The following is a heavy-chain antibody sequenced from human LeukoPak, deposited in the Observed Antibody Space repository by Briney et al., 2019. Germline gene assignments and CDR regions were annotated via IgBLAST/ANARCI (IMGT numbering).Heavy chain of an antibody. V-gene: IGHV3-30*03. D-gene: IGHD5-18*01. Sequence: PGRSLRLSCEASGFSFRNYAMHWVRQAPGKGLEWVAVISYDGSYTKYGDFVKGRFTISRDNSQDTLYLQMDSLRAEDTALYYCARVLGGQVWLHYLDYWGQGALVTVSS. CDR1: GFSFRNYA. CDR3: ARVLGGQVWLHYLDY. J-gene: IGHJ4*02. CDR2: ISYDGSYT.